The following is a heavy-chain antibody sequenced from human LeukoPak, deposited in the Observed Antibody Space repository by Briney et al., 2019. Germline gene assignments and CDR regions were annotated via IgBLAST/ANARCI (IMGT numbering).Heavy chain of an antibody. V-gene: IGHV4-34*01. J-gene: IGHJ6*02. CDR3: ARGSPKVVPAAIYYYYYGMDV. CDR1: GGSFSGYY. Sequence: SETLSLTCAVYGGSFSGYYWSWIRQPPGKGLEWIGEINHSGSTNYNPSLKGRVTISVDTSKNQFSLKLSSVTAADTAVYYCARGSPKVVPAAIYYYYYGMDVWGQGTTVTVSS. D-gene: IGHD2-2*02. CDR2: INHSGST.